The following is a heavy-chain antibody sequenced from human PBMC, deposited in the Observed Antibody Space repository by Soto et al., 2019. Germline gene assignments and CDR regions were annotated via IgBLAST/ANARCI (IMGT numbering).Heavy chain of an antibody. D-gene: IGHD2-15*01. J-gene: IGHJ5*02. CDR1: GYTFTSYD. Sequence: QVQLVQSGAEVKKPGASVKVSCKASGYTFTSYDINWVRQATGQGLEWMGWMNPNSGNTGYAQKFQGRVTMTRNTSISTAYMKLSSLRSEDTAVYYCARKLGYCSGGSCYSRASYNWFDPWGQGTLVTVSS. CDR2: MNPNSGNT. CDR3: ARKLGYCSGGSCYSRASYNWFDP. V-gene: IGHV1-8*01.